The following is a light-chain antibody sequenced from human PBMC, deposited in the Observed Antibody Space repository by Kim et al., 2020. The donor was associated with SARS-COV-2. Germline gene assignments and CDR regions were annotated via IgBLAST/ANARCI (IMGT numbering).Light chain of an antibody. CDR3: SSYTSSNTLV. V-gene: IGLV2-14*03. J-gene: IGLJ1*01. CDR2: DGS. Sequence: GQSIPISCTGTSSDVGGYNYVSWYQQHPGTAPKLMIYDGSNRPSGVSNRFSGSKSGNTASLTISGLQAEDEADYYCSSYTSSNTLVFGTGTKVTVL. CDR1: SSDVGGYNY.